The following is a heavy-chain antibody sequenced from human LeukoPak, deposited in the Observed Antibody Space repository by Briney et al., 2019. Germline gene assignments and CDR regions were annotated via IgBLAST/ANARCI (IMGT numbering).Heavy chain of an antibody. V-gene: IGHV3-23*01. CDR1: GFTFSSYA. CDR3: AKGSAYYYDSRGYSFDY. CDR2: ISGSGVTT. D-gene: IGHD3-22*01. J-gene: IGHJ4*02. Sequence: GGSLRLSCVASGFTFSSYAMSWVRQAPGKGLEWVSAISGSGVTTHYAGSVKGRFTISRDNSKNTLYLQMNSLRAEDTAVYYCAKGSAYYYDSRGYSFDYWGQGTLVTVSS.